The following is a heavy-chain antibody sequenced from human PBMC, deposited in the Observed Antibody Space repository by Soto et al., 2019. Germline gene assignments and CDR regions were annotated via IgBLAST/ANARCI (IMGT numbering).Heavy chain of an antibody. CDR1: GGTFSSYA. Sequence: QVQLVQSGAEVKKPGSSVKFSCKASGGTFSSYAISWVRQAPGQGLAWMGGIIPIFGTANYAQKFQGRVTITADESTSTAYMELSSLRSEDTAVYYGARRIAARFAGHYYGMDVWGQGTTVTVSS. V-gene: IGHV1-69*01. CDR3: ARRIAARFAGHYYGMDV. CDR2: IIPIFGTA. D-gene: IGHD6-6*01. J-gene: IGHJ6*02.